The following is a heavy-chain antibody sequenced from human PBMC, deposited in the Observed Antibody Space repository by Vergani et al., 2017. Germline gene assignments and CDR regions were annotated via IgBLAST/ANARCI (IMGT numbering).Heavy chain of an antibody. V-gene: IGHV1-8*01. Sequence: QVQLVQSGAEVKKPGASVKVSCKASGYTFTSYDINWVRQATGQGLEWMGWMNPNSGNIGYAQNFQGRVTMTRNTSISTAYMELSSLRSEDTGVYYCARGRGYTSSSADNNWFDPWGQGTPVAVSS. CDR3: ARGRGYTSSSADNNWFDP. D-gene: IGHD6-6*01. J-gene: IGHJ5*02. CDR2: MNPNSGNI. CDR1: GYTFTSYD.